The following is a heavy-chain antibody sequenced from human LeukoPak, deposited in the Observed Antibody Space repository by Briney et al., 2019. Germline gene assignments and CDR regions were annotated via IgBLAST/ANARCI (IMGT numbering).Heavy chain of an antibody. Sequence: PGGSLRLSCAASGFTFRNYGMSWVRQAPGKGLEWVSAISGDAADIFYADSAKGRFTISRDNAKNSLYLQMNSLRAEDTAVYYCAREGVWAAGTNYYYYMDVWGKGTTVTVSS. CDR3: AREGVWAAGTNYYYYMDV. D-gene: IGHD6-13*01. CDR1: GFTFRNYG. V-gene: IGHV3-23*01. CDR2: ISGDAADI. J-gene: IGHJ6*03.